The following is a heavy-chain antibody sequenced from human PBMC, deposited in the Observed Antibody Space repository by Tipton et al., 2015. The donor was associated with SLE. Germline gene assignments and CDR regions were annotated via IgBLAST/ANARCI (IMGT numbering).Heavy chain of an antibody. CDR2: IWYDGSNK. V-gene: IGHV3-33*08. D-gene: IGHD3-10*01. Sequence: SLRLSCAASGFTFSSYDMHWVRQAPGKGLEWVAVIWYDGSNKYYADSVKGRFTISRDNSKNTLYLQMNSLRAEDTAVYYCARQFGELDAFDIWGQGTLVTVSS. CDR1: GFTFSSYD. J-gene: IGHJ4*02. CDR3: ARQFGELDAFDI.